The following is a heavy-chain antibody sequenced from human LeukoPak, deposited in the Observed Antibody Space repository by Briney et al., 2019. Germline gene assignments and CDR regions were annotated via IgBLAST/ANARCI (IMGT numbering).Heavy chain of an antibody. CDR3: ARGDPDISFEVVGDAFDI. J-gene: IGHJ3*02. D-gene: IGHD3-3*01. V-gene: IGHV3-21*01. Sequence: NSGGSLRLSCEASGFILSRYSMNWVRQAPGKGLEWVSSVSTSSSYIYYADSVKGRFTISRDNAKKSLYLLMNSLRAEDTAVYYCARGDPDISFEVVGDAFDIWGQGTMVTVSS. CDR1: GFILSRYS. CDR2: VSTSSSYI.